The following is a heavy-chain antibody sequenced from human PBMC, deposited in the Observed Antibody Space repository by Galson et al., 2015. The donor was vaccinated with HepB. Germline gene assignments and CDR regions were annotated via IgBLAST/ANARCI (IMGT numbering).Heavy chain of an antibody. CDR2: INPSGGST. V-gene: IGHV1-46*01. J-gene: IGHJ6*02. CDR1: GYTFTSYY. D-gene: IGHD6-25*01. Sequence: SVKVSCKASGYTFTSYYMHWVRQAPGQGLEWMGIINPSGGSTSYAQKFQGRVTMTRDTSTSTVYMELSSLRSEDTAVYYCARAGRGSDYYYGMDVWGQGTTVTVSS. CDR3: ARAGRGSDYYYGMDV.